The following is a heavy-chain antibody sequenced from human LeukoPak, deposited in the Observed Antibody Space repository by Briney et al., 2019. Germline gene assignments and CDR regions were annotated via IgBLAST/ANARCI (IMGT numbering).Heavy chain of an antibody. V-gene: IGHV1-69*13. Sequence: ASVKVSCKASGGTFSSYAISWVRQAPGQGLEWMGGIIPIFGTANYAQKFQGRVTITADESTSTVYMELSSLRSEDTAVYYCTRGTYDFWSGYFGPNDDYYYYYGMDVWGQGTTVTVSS. D-gene: IGHD3-3*01. CDR3: TRGTYDFWSGYFGPNDDYYYYYGMDV. CDR2: IIPIFGTA. J-gene: IGHJ6*02. CDR1: GGTFSSYA.